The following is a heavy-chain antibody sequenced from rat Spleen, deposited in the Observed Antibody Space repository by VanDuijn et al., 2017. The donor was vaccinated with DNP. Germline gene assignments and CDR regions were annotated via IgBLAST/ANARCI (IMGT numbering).Heavy chain of an antibody. CDR2: ISYEGSST. Sequence: EVQLVESGGGLVQPGRSLKLSCAASGFTFSDYYMAWVRQAPKKGLEWVASISYEGSSTYYGDSVKGRFTISRDNAKRTLYLQMNSLRYEDKATYYCARSEHSNWYFDFWGPGTMVTVSS. V-gene: IGHV5-22*01. CDR1: GFTFSDYY. J-gene: IGHJ1*01. CDR3: ARSEHSNWYFDF.